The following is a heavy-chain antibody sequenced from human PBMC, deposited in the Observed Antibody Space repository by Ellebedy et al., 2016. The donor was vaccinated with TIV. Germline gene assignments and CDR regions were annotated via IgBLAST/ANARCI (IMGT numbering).Heavy chain of an antibody. CDR1: GGSISGYY. J-gene: IGHJ6*02. CDR2: LNDNGNT. Sequence: MPSETLSLTCAVSGGSISGYYWSWIRQPPGTGLEWIGYLNDNGNTRYNPSLRSRVTISENPSKSKFYLRLTSVTAPDTATYYCVRHDNSGVRGRIMDVWGQGTTVSVSS. V-gene: IGHV4-59*08. CDR3: VRHDNSGVRGRIMDV. D-gene: IGHD3-10*01.